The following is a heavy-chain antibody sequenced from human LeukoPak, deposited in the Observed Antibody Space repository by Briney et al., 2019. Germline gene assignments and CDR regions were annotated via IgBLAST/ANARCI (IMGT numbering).Heavy chain of an antibody. CDR2: MKPNSGNT. V-gene: IGHV1-8*02. D-gene: IGHD4-23*01. J-gene: IGHJ4*02. Sequence: ASVKVSCKASGGTFSSYAIHWVRQAPGQGLEGMGYMKPNSGNTGYAQKFQGRVTMTRDTSISTAYMELSSLTSEDTAVYYCATELRWKDHWGQGTLVTVSS. CDR1: GGTFSSYA. CDR3: ATELRWKDH.